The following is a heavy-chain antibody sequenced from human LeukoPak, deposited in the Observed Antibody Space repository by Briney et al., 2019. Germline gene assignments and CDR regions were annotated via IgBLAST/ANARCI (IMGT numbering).Heavy chain of an antibody. Sequence: SETLSLTCTVSGGSISSYYWSWIRQPPGKGLEWIGYIHYSGSTNYNPSLKSRVTISVDTSKNQFSLKLSSVTAADTAVYYCAREMSGYDLTKGGNWFDPWGQGTLVTVSS. CDR2: IHYSGST. CDR1: GGSISSYY. V-gene: IGHV4-59*12. CDR3: AREMSGYDLTKGGNWFDP. J-gene: IGHJ5*02. D-gene: IGHD5-12*01.